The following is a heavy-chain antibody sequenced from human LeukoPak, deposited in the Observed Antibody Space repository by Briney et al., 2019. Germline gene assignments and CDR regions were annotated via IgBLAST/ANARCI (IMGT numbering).Heavy chain of an antibody. D-gene: IGHD1-26*01. CDR1: GFTFSSYG. CDR2: IWYDGSNK. V-gene: IGHV3-33*01. J-gene: IGHJ4*02. CDR3: ARDPMGGYYFDY. Sequence: GGSLRLSCAASGFTFSSYGMHWVRQAPGKGLEWVAVIWYDGSNKYYADSVKGRFTISRDNSKNTLYLQMNSLGAEDTAVYYCARDPMGGYYFDYWGQGTLVTVSS.